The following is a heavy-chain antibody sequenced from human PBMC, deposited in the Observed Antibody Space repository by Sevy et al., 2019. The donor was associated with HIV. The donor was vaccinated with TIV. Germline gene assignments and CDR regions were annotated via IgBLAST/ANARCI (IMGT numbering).Heavy chain of an antibody. Sequence: GGSLRLSCAASGFNVNDNYMTWVRQAPGKGLEWVSIIHADGSSYYADSVKGRFTMSRDDSKNIVNLQMNSLRADDTAVYYCARDRRFCGNECYLYDYYGMDVRGQGTAVTVSS. CDR2: IHADGSS. V-gene: IGHV3-53*01. D-gene: IGHD3-16*02. CDR1: GFNVNDNY. CDR3: ARDRRFCGNECYLYDYYGMDV. J-gene: IGHJ6*02.